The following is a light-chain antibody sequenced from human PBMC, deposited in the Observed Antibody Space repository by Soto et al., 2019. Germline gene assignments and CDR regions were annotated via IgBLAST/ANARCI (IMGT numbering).Light chain of an antibody. CDR2: AAS. Sequence: DIQMTQSPSSLSAFVGDRVTITCQASQDISTYVNWYQQKPGKTPNLLIYAASNLETRVPSRFSGSGSGTKFPLTISRLQSEDIGTYYCQQYDNLPVTFGPGTKVNVK. V-gene: IGKV1-33*01. CDR3: QQYDNLPVT. CDR1: QDISTY. J-gene: IGKJ3*01.